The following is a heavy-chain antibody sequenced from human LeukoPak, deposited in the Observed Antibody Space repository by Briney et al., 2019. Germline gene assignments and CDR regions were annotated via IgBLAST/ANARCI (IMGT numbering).Heavy chain of an antibody. Sequence: GGSLRLSCAASGFTFSDYYMSWIRQAPGKGLEWVSYISSSGSTIYYADSVKGRFTISRDNAKNSLYLQMNSLRAEDTAVYYCARVGYSSSWPAPFDYWGQGTLVTVSS. CDR3: ARVGYSSSWPAPFDY. CDR2: ISSSGSTI. CDR1: GFTFSDYY. D-gene: IGHD6-13*01. V-gene: IGHV3-11*04. J-gene: IGHJ4*02.